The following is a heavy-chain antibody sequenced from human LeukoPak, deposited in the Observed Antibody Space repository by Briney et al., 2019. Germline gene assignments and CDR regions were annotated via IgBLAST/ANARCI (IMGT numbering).Heavy chain of an antibody. CDR3: AKDVSPAAFLYYFDY. CDR2: IYSGCRT. J-gene: IGHJ4*02. V-gene: IGHV3-66*01. CDR1: GFTVRSNY. Sequence: GGSLRLSRGVSGFTVRSNYMSWVRQDPGKGLEWGSSIYSGCRTYYAGSVKIRFTISRDNSKNTLYLQMNSLRAEYTAVYYCAKDVSPAAFLYYFDYWGQGTLVTVSS. D-gene: IGHD2-2*01.